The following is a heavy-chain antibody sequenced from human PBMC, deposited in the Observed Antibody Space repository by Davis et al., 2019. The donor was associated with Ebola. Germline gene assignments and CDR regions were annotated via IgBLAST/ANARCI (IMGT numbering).Heavy chain of an antibody. CDR3: ARVGLVGSVPFDF. D-gene: IGHD4-17*01. V-gene: IGHV1-8*01. CDR1: GYTFSSYD. J-gene: IGHJ4*02. CDR2: MSPNSGNT. Sequence: ASVKVSCKASGYTFSSYDIIWVRQAPGQGLDCVGWMSPNSGNTGYAQKFQGRVTMTTNISISTAYMELRSLRSEDTAVYYCARVGLVGSVPFDFWGQGTLVTVSS.